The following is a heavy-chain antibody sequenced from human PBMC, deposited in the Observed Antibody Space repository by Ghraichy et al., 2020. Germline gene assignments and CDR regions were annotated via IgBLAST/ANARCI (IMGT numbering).Heavy chain of an antibody. J-gene: IGHJ3*02. Sequence: SETLSLTCTVSGGSVSSGSYYWSWIRQPPGKGLEWIGYIYYSGSTNYNPSLKSRVTISVDTSKNQFSLKLSSVTAADTAVYYCARSFARGSYDFWSGYLYDAFDIWGQGTMVTVSS. CDR1: GGSVSSGSYY. V-gene: IGHV4-61*01. CDR2: IYYSGST. CDR3: ARSFARGSYDFWSGYLYDAFDI. D-gene: IGHD3-3*01.